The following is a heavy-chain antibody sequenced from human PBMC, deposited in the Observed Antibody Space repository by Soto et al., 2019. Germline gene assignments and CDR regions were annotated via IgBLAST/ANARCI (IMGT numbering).Heavy chain of an antibody. CDR1: GYSFTSYW. CDR3: ARRGIYDILTGYGMDV. J-gene: IGHJ6*02. V-gene: IGHV5-10-1*01. D-gene: IGHD3-9*01. CDR2: IDPSDSYT. Sequence: GESLKISCKGSGYSFTSYWISWVRQMPGKGLEWMGRIDPSDSYTNYSPSFQGHVTISADKPISTAYLQWSSLKASDTAMYYCARRGIYDILTGYGMDVWGQGTTVTVSS.